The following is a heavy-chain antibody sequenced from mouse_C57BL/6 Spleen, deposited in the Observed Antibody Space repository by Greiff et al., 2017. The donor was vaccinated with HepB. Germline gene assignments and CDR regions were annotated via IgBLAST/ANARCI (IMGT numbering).Heavy chain of an antibody. D-gene: IGHD1-1*01. CDR1: GFNIKDDY. CDR3: TTKLNYYGSSPGYFDY. J-gene: IGHJ2*01. CDR2: IDPENGDT. V-gene: IGHV14-4*01. Sequence: EVQLQQSGAELVRPGASVKLSCTASGFNIKDDYMHWVKQRPEQGLEWIGWIDPENGDTEYASKFQGKATITADTSSNTAYLQLSSLTSEDTAVYYCTTKLNYYGSSPGYFDYWGQGTTLTVSS.